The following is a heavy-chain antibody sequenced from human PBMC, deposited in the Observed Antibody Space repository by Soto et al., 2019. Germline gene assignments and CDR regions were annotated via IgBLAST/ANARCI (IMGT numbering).Heavy chain of an antibody. CDR1: GFTFNNYW. CDR2: VKPDGSDK. Sequence: PGGSLRLSCAASGFTFNNYWMSWIRQIPGKGLEWVGNVKPDGSDKYYVDSVKGRFIISRDNAKNSLYLQMNSLRAEDMAVYYCARDGGSRWADYWGQGTLVTVSS. D-gene: IGHD3-16*01. V-gene: IGHV3-7*03. CDR3: ARDGGSRWADY. J-gene: IGHJ4*02.